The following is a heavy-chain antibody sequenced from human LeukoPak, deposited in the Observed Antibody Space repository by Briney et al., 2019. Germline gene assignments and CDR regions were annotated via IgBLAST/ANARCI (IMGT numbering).Heavy chain of an antibody. Sequence: ASVKVSCKVSGYTLTELSMYWVRQAPGKGLEWMGGFDPEDGETIYAQKFQGRVTMTEDTSTDTAYMELSSLRSEDTAVYYCATAPREGLLWFGAFDYWGQGTLVTVSS. J-gene: IGHJ4*02. CDR1: GYTLTELS. D-gene: IGHD3-10*01. CDR3: ATAPREGLLWFGAFDY. V-gene: IGHV1-24*01. CDR2: FDPEDGET.